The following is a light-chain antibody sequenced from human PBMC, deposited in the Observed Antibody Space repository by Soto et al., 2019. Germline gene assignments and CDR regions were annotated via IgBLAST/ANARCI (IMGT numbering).Light chain of an antibody. Sequence: EKALTQSPGTLSWSPGERATLSCRASQSVSSNLAWYQQRPGQAPRLLIYGASTRASGVPDRFSGSGSGTEFILTISSLQSEDSAVYYCQQYDVWPALTFGGGTKVDIK. CDR3: QQYDVWPALT. CDR1: QSVSSN. J-gene: IGKJ4*01. CDR2: GAS. V-gene: IGKV3-15*01.